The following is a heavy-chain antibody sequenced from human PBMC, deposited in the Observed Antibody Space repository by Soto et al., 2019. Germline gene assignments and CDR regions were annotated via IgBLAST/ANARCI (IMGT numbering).Heavy chain of an antibody. CDR2: FSGGGGGT. D-gene: IGHD1-1*01. Sequence: EVQLLDSGGGLVQPGGSLRLSCAVSGFTLSDYGVTWVRQAPGKGLEWVSGFSGGGGGTFYADSVKGRFTISRDDSKNTAYLQMKGLGVEDTAVYYGVRWNGVGDHWGQGTLVTVSS. V-gene: IGHV3-23*01. J-gene: IGHJ4*02. CDR1: GFTLSDYG. CDR3: VRWNGVGDH.